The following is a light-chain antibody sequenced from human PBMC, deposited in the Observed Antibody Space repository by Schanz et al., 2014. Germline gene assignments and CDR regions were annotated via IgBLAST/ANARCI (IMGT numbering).Light chain of an antibody. CDR1: SSDVGGYNF. CDR2: KVT. CDR3: CSYAGRSLI. J-gene: IGLJ2*01. Sequence: QSALTQPPSASGSPGQSVTISCTGTSSDVGGYNFVSWYQQIPGKAPKLMIYKVTQRPSGVPDRFSGSKSGNTASLTVSGLQADDEADYYCCSYAGRSLIFGGGTKFTVL. V-gene: IGLV2-8*01.